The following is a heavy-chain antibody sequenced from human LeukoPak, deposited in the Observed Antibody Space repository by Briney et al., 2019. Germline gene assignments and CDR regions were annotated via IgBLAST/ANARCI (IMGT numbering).Heavy chain of an antibody. D-gene: IGHD4-17*01. Sequence: SETLSLTCTVSGGSISSYYWSWIRQPPGKGLEWIGYIYYSGSTNYNPSLKSRVTISVDTSKNQFSLKLRSVTAADTAVYYCASWRPTGIDYWGQGTLVTVSS. CDR3: ASWRPTGIDY. CDR2: IYYSGST. V-gene: IGHV4-59*01. CDR1: GGSISSYY. J-gene: IGHJ4*02.